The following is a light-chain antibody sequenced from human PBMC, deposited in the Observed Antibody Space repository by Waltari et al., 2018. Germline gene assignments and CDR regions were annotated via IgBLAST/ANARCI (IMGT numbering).Light chain of an antibody. J-gene: IGLJ3*02. CDR2: RNK. Sequence: QSVLTQPPSASGTPGQRVTISCSGSSPNIGSQYVFWYQQLPGTAPKLLSYRNKQRPSAVHDRFSGSTSGTSASLAISGLRSEDEADYHCAVWDDSLSAWVFGGGTKLTVL. CDR1: SPNIGSQY. V-gene: IGLV1-47*01. CDR3: AVWDDSLSAWV.